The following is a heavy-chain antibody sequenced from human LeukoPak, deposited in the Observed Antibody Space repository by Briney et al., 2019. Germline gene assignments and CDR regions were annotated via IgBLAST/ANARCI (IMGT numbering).Heavy chain of an antibody. CDR3: ARDFCSSTSCLYYYYMDV. V-gene: IGHV1-2*02. J-gene: IGHJ6*03. Sequence: GASVKVSCKASGYTFTGYYMHWVRQAPGQGLEWMGWINPNSGGTNYAQKLQGRVTMTTDTSTSTAYMELRSLRSDDTAVYYCARDFCSSTSCLYYYYMDVWGKGTTVTISS. D-gene: IGHD2-2*01. CDR2: INPNSGGT. CDR1: GYTFTGYY.